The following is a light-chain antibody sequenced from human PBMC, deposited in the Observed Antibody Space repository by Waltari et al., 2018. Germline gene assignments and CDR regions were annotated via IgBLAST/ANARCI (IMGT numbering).Light chain of an antibody. CDR2: DVS. J-gene: IGLJ2*01. CDR3: SSYTTSSTYVV. CDR1: SSDVGGYKY. Sequence: QSALTQPASVSGSPGQSITISCTGISSDVGGYKYVSWYQQHPGKAPKLIINDVSNGPSGVSNRFSGSKSGNTDSLTISGLQAEDEAYYYCSSYTTSSTYVVFGGGTELTVL. V-gene: IGLV2-14*01.